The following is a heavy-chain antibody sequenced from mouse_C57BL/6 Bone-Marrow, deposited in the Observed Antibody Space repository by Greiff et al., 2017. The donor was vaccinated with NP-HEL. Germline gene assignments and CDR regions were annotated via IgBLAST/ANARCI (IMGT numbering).Heavy chain of an antibody. D-gene: IGHD1-1*01. J-gene: IGHJ1*03. CDR3: AKDYYGSSRYWYFDV. Sequence: QVQLQQPGAELVRPGSSVKLSCKASGYTFTSYWMDWVKQRPGQGLEWIGNIYPSDSETPYNQKFKDKATLTVDKSSSTAYMQLSSLTSEDSAVYYCAKDYYGSSRYWYFDVWGTGTTVTVSS. V-gene: IGHV1-61*01. CDR2: IYPSDSET. CDR1: GYTFTSYW.